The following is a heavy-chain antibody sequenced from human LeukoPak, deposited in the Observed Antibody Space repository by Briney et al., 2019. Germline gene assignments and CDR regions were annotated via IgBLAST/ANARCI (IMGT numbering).Heavy chain of an antibody. J-gene: IGHJ4*02. V-gene: IGHV1-3*01. Sequence: WASVTVSCKASEYTFTSYAIHWVRQAPGQRLEWMGWINAGNGNTDCSQKFQGRLTITRDTSATTAYMQLNSLRSEDTAVYYCAREIDRDDYNRFFDYWGQGTLVTVSS. CDR1: EYTFTSYA. CDR2: INAGNGNT. D-gene: IGHD5-24*01. CDR3: AREIDRDDYNRFFDY.